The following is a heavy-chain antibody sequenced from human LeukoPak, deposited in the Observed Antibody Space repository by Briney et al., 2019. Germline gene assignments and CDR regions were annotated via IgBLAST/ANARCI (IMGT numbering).Heavy chain of an antibody. Sequence: PSETLSLTCTVSGGSISSGSYYWSWIRQPGGKGLEWIVRIYTSGSTNYNPSVKSRVTISVKTDKNKYSIKLSSVTAADTAVYYCAREVVVTAKFDYWGQGTLVTVSS. CDR1: GGSISSGSYY. CDR3: AREVVVTAKFDY. V-gene: IGHV4-61*02. CDR2: IYTSGST. D-gene: IGHD2-21*02. J-gene: IGHJ4*02.